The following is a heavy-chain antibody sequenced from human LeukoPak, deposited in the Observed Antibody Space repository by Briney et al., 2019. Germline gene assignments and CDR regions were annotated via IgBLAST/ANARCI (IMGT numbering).Heavy chain of an antibody. D-gene: IGHD4-17*01. CDR3: AKDRETTVTNYYYYGMDV. V-gene: IGHV3-23*01. CDR1: GFTFSSYA. J-gene: IGHJ6*02. Sequence: GGSLRLSCAASGFTFSSYAMSWVRQAPGKGLEWVSAISGSGGSTYYADSVKGRFTISRDNSKNTLYLQMNSLRDEDTAVYYCAKDRETTVTNYYYYGMDVRGQGTTVTVSS. CDR2: ISGSGGST.